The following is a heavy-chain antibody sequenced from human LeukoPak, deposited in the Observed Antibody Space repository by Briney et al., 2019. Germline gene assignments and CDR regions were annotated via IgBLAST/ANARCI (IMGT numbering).Heavy chain of an antibody. V-gene: IGHV4-61*08. CDR1: GGSISSGGYY. J-gene: IGHJ3*02. CDR2: IYYSGST. D-gene: IGHD2-2*01. CDR3: ARTLSHCSSTSCFDAFDI. Sequence: SETLSLTCTVSGGSISSGGYYWSWIRQPPGKGLEWIGYIYYSGSTNYNPSLKSRVTISVDTSKNQFSLKLSSVTAADTAVYYCARTLSHCSSTSCFDAFDIWGQGTMVTVSS.